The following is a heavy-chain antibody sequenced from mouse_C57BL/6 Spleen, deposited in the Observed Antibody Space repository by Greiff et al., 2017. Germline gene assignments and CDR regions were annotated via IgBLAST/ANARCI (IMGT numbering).Heavy chain of an antibody. CDR3: ARGGGGYYAMDY. J-gene: IGHJ4*01. CDR2: IYPGDGDT. CDR1: GYAFSSYW. V-gene: IGHV1-80*01. Sequence: QVQLKQSGAELVKPGASVKISCKASGYAFSSYWMHWVKQRPGKGLEWIGQIYPGDGDTNYNGKFKGKATLTADKSSSTAYMQLSSLTSKDSAVYFCARGGGGYYAMDYWGQGTSVTVSS.